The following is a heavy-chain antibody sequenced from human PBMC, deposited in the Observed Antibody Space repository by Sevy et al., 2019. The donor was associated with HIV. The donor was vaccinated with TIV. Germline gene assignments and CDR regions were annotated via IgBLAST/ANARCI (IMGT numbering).Heavy chain of an antibody. J-gene: IGHJ4*02. CDR2: IIPILGTV. CDR1: GGTFSSYG. Sequence: ASVKVSCKASGGTFSSYGISWVRQAPGQGLEWMGGIIPILGTVNYAQKFQGRVTITADESTKTAYMELRSLRSKDTAVYYCARGGGNGWYYFDYWGQETLVTVSS. V-gene: IGHV1-69*13. D-gene: IGHD6-19*01. CDR3: ARGGGNGWYYFDY.